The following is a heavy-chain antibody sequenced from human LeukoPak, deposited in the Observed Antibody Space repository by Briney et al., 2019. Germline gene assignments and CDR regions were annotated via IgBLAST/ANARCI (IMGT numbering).Heavy chain of an antibody. CDR2: IKSKTDGGAT. D-gene: IGHD3-16*02. CDR1: GFTFSNAW. CDR3: TTGVMITFGGVIVFDY. J-gene: IGHJ4*02. V-gene: IGHV3-15*01. Sequence: GGTLRLSCAASGFTFSNAWMSWVRLAPGKGREWVGRIKSKTDGGATDYAAPVKGRFTISRDDSKNTLYLQMNSLKTEDTAVYYCTTGVMITFGGVIVFDYWGQGTLVTVSS.